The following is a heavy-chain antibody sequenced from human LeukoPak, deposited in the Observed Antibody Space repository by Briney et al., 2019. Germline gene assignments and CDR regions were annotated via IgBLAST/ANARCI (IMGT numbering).Heavy chain of an antibody. CDR1: GYTFTRYD. CDR3: ARAPLGPYFENSGTTFDY. D-gene: IGHD3-22*01. V-gene: IGHV1-8*01. Sequence: ASVKVSCKASGYTFTRYDIYWVRQATGQGLEWMGWMNPNTGNTDFAQKFQGRVTMTRDTSTSTAYMELSSLTSDDTAVYYCARAPLGPYFENSGTTFDYWGQGALVTVSS. CDR2: MNPNTGNT. J-gene: IGHJ4*02.